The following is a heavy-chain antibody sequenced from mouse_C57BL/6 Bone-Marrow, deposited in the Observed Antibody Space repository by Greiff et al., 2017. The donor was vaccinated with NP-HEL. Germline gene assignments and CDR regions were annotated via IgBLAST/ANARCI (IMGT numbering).Heavy chain of an antibody. D-gene: IGHD2-3*01. CDR1: GYTFTSYW. J-gene: IGHJ3*01. CDR2: IHPNSGST. V-gene: IGHV1-64*01. Sequence: VKLQQPGAELVKPGASVKLSCKASGYTFTSYWMHWVKQRPGQGLEWIGMIHPNSGSTNYNEKFKSKATLTVDKSSSTAYMQLSSLTSEDSAVYYCARWALDGYYAYWGQGTLVTVSA. CDR3: ARWALDGYYAY.